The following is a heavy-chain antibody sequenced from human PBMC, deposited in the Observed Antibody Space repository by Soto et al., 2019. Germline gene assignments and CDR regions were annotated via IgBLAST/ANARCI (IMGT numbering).Heavy chain of an antibody. CDR3: ARDLNWFDP. V-gene: IGHV4-61*01. J-gene: IGHJ5*02. Sequence: PSETLSLTCTVSGGSVSGGSYYWSWIRQPPGKGLEWIGYIYYSGSTNYNPSLKSRVTISVDTSKNQFSLKLSSVTAADTAVYYCARDLNWFDPWGQGTLVTVSS. CDR2: IYYSGST. CDR1: GGSVSGGSYY.